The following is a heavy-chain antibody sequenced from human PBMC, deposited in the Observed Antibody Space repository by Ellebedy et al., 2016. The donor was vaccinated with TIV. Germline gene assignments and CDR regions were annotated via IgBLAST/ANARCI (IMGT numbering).Heavy chain of an antibody. V-gene: IGHV3-21*06. J-gene: IGHJ4*02. D-gene: IGHD2-15*01. CDR2: IRSTGSDK. CDR3: SRGWSTHDS. CDR1: GFTFSNYN. Sequence: GESLKISCVASGFTFSNYNMNWVRQSPGKGLEWVSSIRSTGSDKYYAASVKGRFTISRDNAQDTLFLQMNSLRAEDTAVYFCSRGWSTHDSWGQGTLVIVSS.